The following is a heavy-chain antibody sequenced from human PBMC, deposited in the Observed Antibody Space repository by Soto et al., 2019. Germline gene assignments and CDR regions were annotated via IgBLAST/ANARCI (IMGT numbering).Heavy chain of an antibody. J-gene: IGHJ6*02. CDR1: GYTFTSDD. CDR3: ARCVFSGHV. CDR2: MNRNSGNT. V-gene: IGHV1-8*01. Sequence: QVQLVQSGAEVKKPGASVKVSCKASGYTFTSDDINWVRQATGQGLEWMGWMNRNSGNTGYAQKFQGRVTMTRNTYISTAYMELSSVRSEDMAVYYCARCVFSGHVWGQGTTVTVSS.